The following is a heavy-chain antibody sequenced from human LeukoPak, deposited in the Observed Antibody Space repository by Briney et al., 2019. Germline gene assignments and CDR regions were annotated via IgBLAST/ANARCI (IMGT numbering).Heavy chain of an antibody. D-gene: IGHD2-2*01. CDR3: ARGKYCSSTSCYVYYYYMDV. J-gene: IGHJ6*03. Sequence: PGGSLRLSCAASGFTFSDYYMSWIRQAPGKGLEWVSYISSSGSTIYYADSVKGRFTISRDNSKNSLYLQMNSLRAEDTALYYCARGKYCSSTSCYVYYYYMDVWGKGTTVTVSS. CDR2: ISSSGSTI. V-gene: IGHV3-11*01. CDR1: GFTFSDYY.